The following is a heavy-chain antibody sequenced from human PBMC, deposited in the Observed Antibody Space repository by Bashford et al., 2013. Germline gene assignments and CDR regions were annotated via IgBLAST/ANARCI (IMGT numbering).Heavy chain of an antibody. CDR2: IYYSGST. CDR3: ARGLAP. CDR1: GGSIRNSYYY. J-gene: IGHJ5*02. D-gene: IGHD6-19*01. Sequence: SETLSLTCTVSGGSIRNSYYYWDWIRQSPGKGLEWIGSIYYSGSTYYNPSLKSRVTISVDTSKNQFSLKVSSVTAADTAVYYCARGLAPWGQGTLVTVSS. V-gene: IGHV4-39*01.